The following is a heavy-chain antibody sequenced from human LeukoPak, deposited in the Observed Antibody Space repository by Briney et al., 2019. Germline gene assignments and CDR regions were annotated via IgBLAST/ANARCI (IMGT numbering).Heavy chain of an antibody. CDR1: GGSISSYY. Sequence: SETLSLTCTVSGGSISSYYWSWIRQPPGKGLEWIGYIYYSGSTNYNPSLKSRVTISVDTSKNQFSLKLSSVTAADTAVYYCAREWLLDYGDYAGYFDYWGRGTLVTVSS. J-gene: IGHJ4*02. D-gene: IGHD4-17*01. CDR3: AREWLLDYGDYAGYFDY. V-gene: IGHV4-59*01. CDR2: IYYSGST.